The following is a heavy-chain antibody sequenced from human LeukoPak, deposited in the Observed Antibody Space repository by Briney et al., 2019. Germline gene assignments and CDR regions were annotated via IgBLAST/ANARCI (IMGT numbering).Heavy chain of an antibody. J-gene: IGHJ3*02. CDR1: GFTFDNFA. CDR2: ISWNSGSI. Sequence: GGSLRLSCAASGFTFDNFAMNWVRQAPGKGLEWVSGISWNSGSIGYADSVKGRFTISRDNAKNSRYRQMNSLRAEDTALYYCAKDIGDIVVVVAAGRGGLQWAFDIWGQGTMVTVSS. CDR3: AKDIGDIVVVVAAGRGGLQWAFDI. V-gene: IGHV3-9*01. D-gene: IGHD2-15*01.